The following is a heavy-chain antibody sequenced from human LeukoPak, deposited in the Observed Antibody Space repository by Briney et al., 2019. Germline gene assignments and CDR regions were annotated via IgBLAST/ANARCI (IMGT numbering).Heavy chain of an antibody. CDR1: GYTFTSYY. V-gene: IGHV1-46*01. Sequence: ASVKVSCKASGYTFTSYYMHWVRQALGQGLEWMAIINPSGDNTNYAQKFQGRVTMTRDTPTSTVYMEVSSLRSDDTAVYYCARGRTNGFNTFDYWGPGTLVTVSS. CDR3: ARGRTNGFNTFDY. D-gene: IGHD5-24*01. CDR2: INPSGDNT. J-gene: IGHJ4*02.